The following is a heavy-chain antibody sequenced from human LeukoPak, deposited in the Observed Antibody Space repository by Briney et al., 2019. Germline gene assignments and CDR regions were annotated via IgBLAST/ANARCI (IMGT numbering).Heavy chain of an antibody. J-gene: IGHJ6*03. V-gene: IGHV4-38-2*02. Sequence: PSETLSLTCTVSGYSISSGYYWGWIRQPPGKGLEWIGSIYHSGSTYYNPSLKSRVTLSVDKSKDQFSLKVNSVTAADTAVYYCARVRGFGADYYYYYMGVWGKGTTVTVSS. CDR2: IYHSGST. CDR1: GYSISSGYY. CDR3: ARVRGFGADYYYYYMGV. D-gene: IGHD3-10*01.